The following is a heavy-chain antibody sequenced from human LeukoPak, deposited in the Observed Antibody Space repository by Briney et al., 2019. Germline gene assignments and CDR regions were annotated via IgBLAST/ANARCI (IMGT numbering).Heavy chain of an antibody. CDR1: GFTFSSYA. J-gene: IGHJ4*02. Sequence: GGSLRLSCAASGFTFSSYAMSWVRQAPGKGLEWVSAISGSGGSTYYADSVKGWFTISRDNSKNTLYLQVSSLRAEDTAVYYCAKETIVVVVAATRLFDYWGQGTLVTVSS. CDR2: ISGSGGST. V-gene: IGHV3-23*01. CDR3: AKETIVVVVAATRLFDY. D-gene: IGHD2-15*01.